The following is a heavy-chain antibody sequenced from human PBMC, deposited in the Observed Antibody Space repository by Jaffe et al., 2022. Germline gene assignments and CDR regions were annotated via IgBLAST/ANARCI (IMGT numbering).Heavy chain of an antibody. CDR1: GGSVSSGSYY. J-gene: IGHJ4*02. V-gene: IGHV4-61*01. Sequence: QVQLQESGPGLVKPSETLSLTCTVSGGSVSSGSYYWSWIRQPPGKGLEWIGYIYYSGSTNYNPSLKSRVTISVDTSKNQFSLKLSSVTAADTAVYYCARDRRVGFLDYWGQGTLVTVSS. CDR2: IYYSGST. CDR3: ARDRRVGFLDY. D-gene: IGHD2-21*01.